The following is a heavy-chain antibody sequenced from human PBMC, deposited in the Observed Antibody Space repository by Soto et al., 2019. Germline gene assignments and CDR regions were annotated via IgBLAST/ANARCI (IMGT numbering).Heavy chain of an antibody. Sequence: QVQLQQWGAGLLKPSETLSLTCAVYGGSFSGYYWSWLRQPPGKGLEWIGEINHSGSTNYNPSPKSRGTISVDTSKNQLSLKLSSVTAADTAVYYCARRSYYYYYYGMDVWGQGTTVTVSS. CDR2: INHSGST. V-gene: IGHV4-34*01. CDR1: GGSFSGYY. J-gene: IGHJ6*02. D-gene: IGHD1-26*01. CDR3: ARRSYYYYYYGMDV.